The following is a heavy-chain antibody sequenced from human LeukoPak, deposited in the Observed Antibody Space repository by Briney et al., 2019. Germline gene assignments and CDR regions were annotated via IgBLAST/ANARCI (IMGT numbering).Heavy chain of an antibody. J-gene: IGHJ5*02. CDR3: ARSSEYYFGP. V-gene: IGHV4-59*01. D-gene: IGHD2/OR15-2a*01. CDR1: DDSITIYY. CDR2: VHYSGGT. Sequence: PSETLSLTCSVSDDSITIYYWSWIRQPPGKGLEWIGEVHYSGGTKYNPSLESRVSISVDTSKNQFSLRLTSMTTADTAVYYCARSSEYYFGPWGQGTLVTVSS.